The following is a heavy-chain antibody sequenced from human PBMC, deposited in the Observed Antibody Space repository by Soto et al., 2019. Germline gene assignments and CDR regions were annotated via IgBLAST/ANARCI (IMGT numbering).Heavy chain of an antibody. V-gene: IGHV1-2*02. CDR3: AKGGAIVAAGTRVYLYNAMDV. CDR1: GYTFTGYY. Sequence: ASVKVSCKASGYTFTGYYVHWVRQAPGQGLEWMGWINPNSGDTYLAQRFQGRVTMNRDTSIGTAYMELRGLTSDDTAEYYCAKGGAIVAAGTRVYLYNAMDVWGQGTTVTSP. CDR2: INPNSGDT. D-gene: IGHD1-26*01. J-gene: IGHJ6*02.